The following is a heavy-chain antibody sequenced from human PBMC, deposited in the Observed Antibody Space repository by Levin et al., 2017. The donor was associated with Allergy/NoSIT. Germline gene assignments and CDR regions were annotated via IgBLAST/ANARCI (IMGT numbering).Heavy chain of an antibody. J-gene: IGHJ4*02. CDR2: ISSSSSTI. Sequence: GESLKISCAASGFTFSSYSMNWVRQAPGKGLEWVSYISSSSSTIYYADSVKGRFTISRDNAKNSLYLQMNSLRAEDTAVYYCARDHWDGSGSFPSLFDYWGQGTLVTVSS. CDR1: GFTFSSYS. CDR3: ARDHWDGSGSFPSLFDY. D-gene: IGHD3-10*01. V-gene: IGHV3-48*01.